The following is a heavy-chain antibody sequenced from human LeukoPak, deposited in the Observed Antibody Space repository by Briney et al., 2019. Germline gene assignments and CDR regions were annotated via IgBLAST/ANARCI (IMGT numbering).Heavy chain of an antibody. CDR2: INPNSGGT. CDR3: ARGIRIVVVPAAIRFDY. D-gene: IGHD2-2*02. V-gene: IGHV1-2*02. CDR1: GYTFTGYY. J-gene: IGHJ4*02. Sequence: ASVKVSCKASGYTFTGYYMHSVGQAPGQELEWMGLINPNSGGTNYAQKFQGRVTMTGDTSISTAYMELSRLRFDDTAVYYCARGIRIVVVPAAIRFDYWGQGTLVTVSS.